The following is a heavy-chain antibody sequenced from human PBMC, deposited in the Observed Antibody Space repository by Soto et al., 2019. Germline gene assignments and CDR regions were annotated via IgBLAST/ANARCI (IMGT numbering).Heavy chain of an antibody. CDR1: GLTFSNYA. D-gene: IGHD2-2*02. CDR2: ISGSGGST. J-gene: IGHJ4*02. Sequence: GVLRLSCEASGLTFSNYAMSWVRQAPGKGLEWVSGISGSGGSTYYADSVKGRFTISRDNSNNTLYLQMNSLRAEDTAVYYCAKGRYRYFDCWGQGTLVTVSS. V-gene: IGHV3-23*01. CDR3: AKGRYRYFDC.